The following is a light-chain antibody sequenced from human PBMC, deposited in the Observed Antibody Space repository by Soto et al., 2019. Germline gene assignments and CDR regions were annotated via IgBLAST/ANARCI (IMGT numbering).Light chain of an antibody. J-gene: IGLJ3*02. V-gene: IGLV8-61*01. CDR1: SGSVSTSHY. CDR2: STN. CDR3: VLYMGSGISV. Sequence: QTVVTQEPSFSVSPGGTVTLTCGLSSGSVSTSHYPTWCQQTPGQAPGTLIYSTNTRCSGVPDRFSGSILGNRAALTITGAQADDESDYYCVLYMGSGISVFGGGTKVTVL.